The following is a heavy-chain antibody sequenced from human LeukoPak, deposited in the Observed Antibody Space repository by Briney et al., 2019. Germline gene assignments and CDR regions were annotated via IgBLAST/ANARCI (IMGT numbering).Heavy chain of an antibody. Sequence: QPGGSLRLSCAASGFTFSSYAMSWVRQAPGKGLEWVSAISGSGGSTYYEDSVKGRFTISRDNSKNTLYLQMNSLRAEDTTVYCCAKEAVLRFLEWTQPAAPFDYWGQGTLVTVSS. V-gene: IGHV3-23*01. CDR3: AKEAVLRFLEWTQPAAPFDY. CDR2: ISGSGGST. J-gene: IGHJ4*02. D-gene: IGHD3-3*01. CDR1: GFTFSSYA.